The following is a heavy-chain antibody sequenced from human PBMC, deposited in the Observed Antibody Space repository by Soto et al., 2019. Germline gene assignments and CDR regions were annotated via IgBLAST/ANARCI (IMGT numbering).Heavy chain of an antibody. CDR2: IIPIFGTA. CDR3: AGLYGGIIVGAFDI. CDR1: GGTFSSYA. V-gene: IGHV1-69*01. J-gene: IGHJ3*02. Sequence: QVQLVQSGAEVKKPGSSVKVSCKASGGTFSSYAISWVRQAPGQGLEWMGGIIPIFGTANYAQKFQGRVTITADEATSTAYMELSSLRSEDTAVYYCAGLYGGIIVGAFDIWGQGTMVTVSS. D-gene: IGHD4-17*01.